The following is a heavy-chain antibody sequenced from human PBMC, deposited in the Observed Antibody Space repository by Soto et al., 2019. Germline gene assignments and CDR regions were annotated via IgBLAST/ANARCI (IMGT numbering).Heavy chain of an antibody. D-gene: IGHD5-12*01. CDR2: IYYSGST. J-gene: IGHJ4*02. CDR1: GGSISSGDYY. V-gene: IGHV4-30-4*01. Sequence: SETLSLTCTVSGGSISSGDYYWSWIRQPPGKGLEWIGYIYYSGSTYYNPSLKSRVTISVDTSKNQFSLKLSSVTAADTAVYYCGREVATTTYFDYWGQGTRVTVSS. CDR3: GREVATTTYFDY.